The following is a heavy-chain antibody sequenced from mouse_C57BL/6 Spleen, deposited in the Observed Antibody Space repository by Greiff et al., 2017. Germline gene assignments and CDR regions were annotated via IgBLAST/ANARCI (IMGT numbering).Heavy chain of an antibody. V-gene: IGHV5-16*01. J-gene: IGHJ2*01. CDR3: AREGNYVYDY. Sequence: EVMLVESEGGLVQPGSSMKLSCTASGFTFSDYYMAWVRQVPEKGLEWVANINYDGSSTYYLDSLKSRFIISRDNAKNILYLQMSSLKSEDTATYYCAREGNYVYDYWGQGTTLTVSS. D-gene: IGHD2-1*01. CDR1: GFTFSDYY. CDR2: INYDGSST.